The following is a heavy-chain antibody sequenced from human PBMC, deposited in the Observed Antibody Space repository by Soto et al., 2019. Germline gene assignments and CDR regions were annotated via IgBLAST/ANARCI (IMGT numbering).Heavy chain of an antibody. D-gene: IGHD3-3*01. J-gene: IGHJ4*02. CDR1: GFSLSTSGVG. CDR2: IYWNDDK. Sequence: QITLKESGPTLVKPTQTLTLTCTFSGFSLSTSGVGVGWIRQPPGKALEWLALIYWNDDKRYSPSLKSRPTITEDTSKNQVVLTMTNMDPVDTATYYCAHSYYAFWSGSVQPGFDYWGQGTLVTVSS. V-gene: IGHV2-5*01. CDR3: AHSYYAFWSGSVQPGFDY.